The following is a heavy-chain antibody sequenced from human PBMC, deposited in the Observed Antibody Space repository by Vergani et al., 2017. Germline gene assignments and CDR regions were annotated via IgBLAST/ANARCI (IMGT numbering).Heavy chain of an antibody. CDR1: GGSFTSYH. CDR3: ARVNTETNGHLYYYYYMDV. CDR2: IDHTGRP. Sequence: QVQLQQWGGGLLKPSETLSLTCVVNGGSFTSYHWTWIRQSPGEGLGWVGDIDHTGRPDYNPSLKCRLTMSVDKSRNQFSLTLNSVTATDTAIYFCARVNTETNGHLYYYYYMDVWGQGTAVTVS. J-gene: IGHJ6*03. V-gene: IGHV4-34*01. D-gene: IGHD4-11*01.